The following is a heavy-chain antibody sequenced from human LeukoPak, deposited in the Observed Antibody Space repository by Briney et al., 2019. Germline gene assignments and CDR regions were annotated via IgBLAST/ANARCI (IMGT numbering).Heavy chain of an antibody. Sequence: GASVKVSSTASGGAFSSYALSWVRQAPGQGLEWMGWISVYNGHTNYAQNLQGRVTITTDTSTSTAYMELRSLRSDDTAVYYCARGGRWELPRPYAFDIWGQGTMVTVSS. D-gene: IGHD1-26*01. CDR1: GGAFSSYA. CDR3: ARGGRWELPRPYAFDI. J-gene: IGHJ3*02. V-gene: IGHV1-18*01. CDR2: ISVYNGHT.